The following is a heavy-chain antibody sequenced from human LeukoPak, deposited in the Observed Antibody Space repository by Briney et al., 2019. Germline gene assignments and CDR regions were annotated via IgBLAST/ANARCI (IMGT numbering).Heavy chain of an antibody. CDR1: GFTISSYA. CDR3: ARDPGSYSP. J-gene: IGHJ5*02. D-gene: IGHD1-26*01. CDR2: ISYDGSNK. V-gene: IGHV3-30-3*01. Sequence: TGRSLRLSCAASGFTISSYAMHWVRQAPGKGLEWVAVISYDGSNKYYADSVKGRFTISRDNSKNTLYLQMNSLRAEDTAVYYCARDPGSYSPWGQGTLVTVSS.